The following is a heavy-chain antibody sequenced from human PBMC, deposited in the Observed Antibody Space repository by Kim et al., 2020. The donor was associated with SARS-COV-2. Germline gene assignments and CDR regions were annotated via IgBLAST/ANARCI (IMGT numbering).Heavy chain of an antibody. Sequence: GGSLRLSCAASGFTFSSYGMHWVRQAPGKALEWVSVISSAGSNKYYAESVRGRFTISRDNSKNTLDLQMNSLRAEDTAVYYCAKDQMGLGYIFDYWGQG. CDR2: ISSAGSNK. V-gene: IGHV3-30*18. CDR1: GFTFSSYG. D-gene: IGHD5-18*01. J-gene: IGHJ4*02. CDR3: AKDQMGLGYIFDY.